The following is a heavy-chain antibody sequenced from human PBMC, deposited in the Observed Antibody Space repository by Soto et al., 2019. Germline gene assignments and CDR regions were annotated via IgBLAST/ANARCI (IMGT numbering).Heavy chain of an antibody. Sequence: SETLSLTCTVSGGSISSGDYYWSWIRQPPGKGLEWIGYIYYSGSTYYNPSLKSRVTISVDTSKNQFSLKLISVTAADTAVYYCARERDLSGYCTNGVCYSGSYFDYWGQGTLVTVSS. J-gene: IGHJ4*02. CDR1: GGSISSGDYY. V-gene: IGHV4-30-4*01. D-gene: IGHD2-8*01. CDR3: ARERDLSGYCTNGVCYSGSYFDY. CDR2: IYYSGST.